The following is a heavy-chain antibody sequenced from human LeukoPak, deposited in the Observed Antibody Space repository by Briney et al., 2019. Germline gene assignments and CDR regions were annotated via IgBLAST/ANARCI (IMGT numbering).Heavy chain of an antibody. CDR1: GFTFSSYS. Sequence: PGGSLRLSCAASGFTFSSYSMNWVRQAPGKGLEWVSYISSSSSTIYYADSVKGRFTISRDNAKNSLHLQMNSLRDEDTAVYYCARDKRGYDSSGYSYWGQGTLVTVSS. V-gene: IGHV3-48*02. J-gene: IGHJ4*02. CDR3: ARDKRGYDSSGYSY. CDR2: ISSSSSTI. D-gene: IGHD3-22*01.